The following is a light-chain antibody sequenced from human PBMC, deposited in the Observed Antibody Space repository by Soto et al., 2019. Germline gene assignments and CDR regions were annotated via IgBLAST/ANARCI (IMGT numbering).Light chain of an antibody. V-gene: IGKV3-20*01. CDR2: GAS. J-gene: IGKJ2*01. CDR1: QTVASSY. CDR3: QLYDNSSYT. Sequence: IVLTQSPGTLSLSPGERATLSCRASQTVASSYLAWYQQKPGQSPRLLIYGASRRATDIPDRFSGSGSGTDFTLTISRLEPEDFAVYYCQLYDNSSYTFGQGTKLEIK.